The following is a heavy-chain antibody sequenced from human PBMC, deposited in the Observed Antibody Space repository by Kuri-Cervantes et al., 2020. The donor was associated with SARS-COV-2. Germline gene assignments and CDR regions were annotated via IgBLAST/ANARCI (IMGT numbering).Heavy chain of an antibody. V-gene: IGHV1-69*13. CDR3: ARGNSGLVIN. Sequence: SVKVSCKASGGTFSSYAISWVRQAPGQGLEWMGGIIPIFGTANYAQKFQGRVTITADESTSTAYMELRSLRSDDTAVYYCARGNSGLVINWGQGTLVTVSS. J-gene: IGHJ4*02. CDR1: GGTFSSYA. CDR2: IIPIFGTA. D-gene: IGHD3-22*01.